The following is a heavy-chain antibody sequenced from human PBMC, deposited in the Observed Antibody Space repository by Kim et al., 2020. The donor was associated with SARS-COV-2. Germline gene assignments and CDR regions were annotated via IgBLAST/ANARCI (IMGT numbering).Heavy chain of an antibody. Sequence: ASVKVSCKASGYTFTGYYMHWVRQAPGQGLEWMGRINPNSGGTNYAQKFQGRVTMTRDTSISTAYMELSRLRSDDTVVYYCARGMSSGFGEFVTVGAYYYYGMDVWGQGNTVTVSS. D-gene: IGHD3-10*01. CDR1: GYTFTGYY. CDR3: ARGMSSGFGEFVTVGAYYYYGMDV. CDR2: INPNSGGT. J-gene: IGHJ6*02. V-gene: IGHV1-2*05.